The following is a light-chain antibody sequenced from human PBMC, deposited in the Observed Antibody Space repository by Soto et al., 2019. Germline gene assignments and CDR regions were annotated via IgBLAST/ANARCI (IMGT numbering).Light chain of an antibody. Sequence: DIQMTQSPSTLSASVGDRVTITCRASQSISSWLAWYPHKPGKAPKLLIYKASSLESGVPSRFSGSGSGTEFTLTISSLQPDDLATYYCQQDNSYPSFGGGTKVEI. J-gene: IGKJ4*01. V-gene: IGKV1-5*03. CDR1: QSISSW. CDR3: QQDNSYPS. CDR2: KAS.